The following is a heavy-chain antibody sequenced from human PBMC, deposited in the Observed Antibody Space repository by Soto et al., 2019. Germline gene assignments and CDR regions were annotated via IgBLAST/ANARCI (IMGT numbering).Heavy chain of an antibody. CDR3: ERESRYCSGGSCYFLPGIDY. CDR1: GGTFSSYA. D-gene: IGHD2-15*01. J-gene: IGHJ4*02. Sequence: QVQLVQSGAEVKKPGSSVKVSCKASGGTFSSYAISWVRQAPGQGLEWMGGIIPIFGTANYAQKFQGSVTITADESTSTAYMGLSSLRSEDTAVYYCERESRYCSGGSCYFLPGIDYWGQGTLVSVSS. CDR2: IIPIFGTA. V-gene: IGHV1-69*12.